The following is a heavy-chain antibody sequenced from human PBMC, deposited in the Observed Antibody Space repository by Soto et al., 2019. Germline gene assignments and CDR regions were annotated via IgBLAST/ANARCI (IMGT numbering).Heavy chain of an antibody. CDR2: IKQDGSEK. D-gene: IGHD2-15*01. Sequence: EVQLVESGGGLVQPGGSLRLSCAASGFTFSSYWMSWVRQAPGKGLEWVANIKQDGSEKYYVDSVKGRFTISRDNAENSLYLQMNGLRVEDTAVYYCARVPIRMPDYWGQGTLVTVSS. J-gene: IGHJ4*02. CDR3: ARVPIRMPDY. V-gene: IGHV3-7*04. CDR1: GFTFSSYW.